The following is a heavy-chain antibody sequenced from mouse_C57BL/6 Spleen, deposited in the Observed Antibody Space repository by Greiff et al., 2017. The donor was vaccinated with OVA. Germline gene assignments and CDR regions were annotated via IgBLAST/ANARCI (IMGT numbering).Heavy chain of an antibody. Sequence: EVMLVESGGGLVQPGGSLSLSCAASGFTFTDYYMSWVRQPPGKALEWLGFIRNKANGYATEYSASVKGRFTISRDNSQSILYLQMNALRAEDSATYYCARYYGSSYWYFDGWGNGTTLTVSS. CDR1: GFTFTDYY. CDR2: IRNKANGYAT. CDR3: ARYYGSSYWYFDG. J-gene: IGHJ2*01. D-gene: IGHD1-1*01. V-gene: IGHV7-3*01.